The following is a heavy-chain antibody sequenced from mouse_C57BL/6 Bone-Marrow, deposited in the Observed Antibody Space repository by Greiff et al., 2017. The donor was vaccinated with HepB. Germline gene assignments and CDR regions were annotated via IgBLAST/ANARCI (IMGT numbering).Heavy chain of an antibody. V-gene: IGHV2-2*01. D-gene: IGHD1-1*01. CDR1: GFSLTSYG. J-gene: IGHJ4*01. CDR2: IWSGGST. Sequence: VMLVESGPGLVQPSQSLSITCTVSGFSLTSYGVHWVRQSPGKGLEWLGVIWSGGSTDYNAAFISRLSISKDNSKSQVFFKMNSLQADDTAIYYCASLFYGSSYCYAMDYWGQGTSVTVSS. CDR3: ASLFYGSSYCYAMDY.